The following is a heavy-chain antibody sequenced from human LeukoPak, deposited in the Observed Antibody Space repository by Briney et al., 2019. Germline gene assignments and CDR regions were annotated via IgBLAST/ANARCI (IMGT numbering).Heavy chain of an antibody. CDR3: ATLYGDYEVLYY. Sequence: ASVKVSCKASGYTFTGYYMHWVRQAPGQGLEWMGWINPNSGGTNYAQKLQGRVTMTRDTSISTAYMELSRLRSDDTAVYYCATLYGDYEVLYYWGQGTLVTVSS. CDR1: GYTFTGYY. CDR2: INPNSGGT. V-gene: IGHV1-2*02. D-gene: IGHD4-17*01. J-gene: IGHJ4*02.